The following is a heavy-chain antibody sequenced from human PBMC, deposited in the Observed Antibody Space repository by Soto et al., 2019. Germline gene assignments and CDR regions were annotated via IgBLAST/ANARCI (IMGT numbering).Heavy chain of an antibody. CDR2: INHSGST. CDR1: GGSFSGYY. Sequence: SETLSLTCAVYGGSFSGYYWSWIRQPPGKGLEWIGEINHSGSTNYNPSLKSRVTISVDTSKNQFSLKLSSVTAADTAVYYCARVVRGVIRPFDYWGQGTLVTVSS. V-gene: IGHV4-34*01. J-gene: IGHJ4*02. CDR3: ARVVRGVIRPFDY. D-gene: IGHD3-10*01.